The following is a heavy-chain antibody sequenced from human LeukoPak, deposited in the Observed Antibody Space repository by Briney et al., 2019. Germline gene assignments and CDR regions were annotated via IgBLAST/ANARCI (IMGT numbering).Heavy chain of an antibody. CDR2: ISSTTSNI. CDR3: VRDLRGFDGHFDF. D-gene: IGHD3-10*01. V-gene: IGHV3-48*01. J-gene: IGHJ4*02. CDR1: GFTFSSYS. Sequence: PGGSLRLSCAASGFTFSSYSINWVRQAPGKGLEWLSYISSTTSNIYYADSVQGRFTISRDNAKNSLYLQMNSLRAEDTAVYYCVRDLRGFDGHFDFWGQGSLVTVSS.